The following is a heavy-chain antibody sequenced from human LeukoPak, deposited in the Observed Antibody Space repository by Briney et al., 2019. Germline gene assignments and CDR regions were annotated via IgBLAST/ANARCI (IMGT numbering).Heavy chain of an antibody. CDR1: GYSISSGYY. Sequence: PSETLSLTCAVSGYSISSGYYWGWIRQPPGKGLGWIGSIYHSGSTYYNSSLKSRVTISVDTSKNQFSLKLSSVTAADTAVYYCARDTATSSGYHTFDYWGQGTLVTVSS. CDR2: IYHSGST. J-gene: IGHJ4*02. V-gene: IGHV4-38-2*02. D-gene: IGHD3-22*01. CDR3: ARDTATSSGYHTFDY.